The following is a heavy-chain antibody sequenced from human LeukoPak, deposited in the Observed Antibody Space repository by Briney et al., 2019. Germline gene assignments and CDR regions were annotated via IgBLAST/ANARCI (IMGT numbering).Heavy chain of an antibody. V-gene: IGHV1-8*01. J-gene: IGHJ4*02. CDR1: GYTFTSYD. CDR2: MNPNSGNT. D-gene: IGHD4-23*01. Sequence: APVKVSCKASGYTFTSYDINWVRQATGQGLEWMGWMNPNSGNTGYAQKFQGRVTMTRNTSIGTAYMELSSLRSEDTAVYYCASGYGGAGLFDYWGQGTLVTVSS. CDR3: ASGYGGAGLFDY.